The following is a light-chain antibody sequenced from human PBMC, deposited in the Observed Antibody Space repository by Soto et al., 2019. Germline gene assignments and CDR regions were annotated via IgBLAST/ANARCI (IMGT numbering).Light chain of an antibody. CDR1: QTVGKD. V-gene: IGKV3-11*01. CDR2: DAS. J-gene: IGKJ4*01. CDR3: QQRSSRPFT. Sequence: IVLTQSPATLSLSPGERASLSCRASQTVGKDLAWYQVRPGQAPRLLIFDASTRATGVPPRFSGSRSGSDFTLTTSSLNTEDLALYYFQQRSSRPFTFGGGTSVLIK.